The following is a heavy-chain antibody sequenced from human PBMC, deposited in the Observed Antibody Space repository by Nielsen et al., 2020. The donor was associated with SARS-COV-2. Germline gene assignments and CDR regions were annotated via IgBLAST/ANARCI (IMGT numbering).Heavy chain of an antibody. V-gene: IGHV3-30*18. D-gene: IGHD1-26*01. CDR3: AKARGRGSYHSYYFDY. J-gene: IGHJ4*02. CDR1: GFTFSSYG. CDR2: ISYDGSNK. Sequence: GGSLRLSCAASGFTFSSYGMHWVRQAPGKGLEWVAVISYDGSNKYYADSVKGRFTISRDNSKNTLYLQMNSPRAEDTAVYYCAKARGRGSYHSYYFDYWGQGTPVTVSS.